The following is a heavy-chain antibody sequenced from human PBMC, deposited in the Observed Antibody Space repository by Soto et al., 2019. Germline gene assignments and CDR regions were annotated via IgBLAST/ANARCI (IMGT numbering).Heavy chain of an antibody. CDR2: VNPNTGLT. J-gene: IGHJ5*02. CDR1: GYTFTSLY. V-gene: IGHV1-2*02. D-gene: IGHD3-9*01. Sequence: QVQLVQSGSEVRKPGASVKVSCQASGYTFTSLYMNWVRQAPGQGIEWMGWVNPNTGLTKYAQKFKGRVIMTRDTSINTAYMELSGLTSDDTAVYYCTTLRLDPWGQGTLVTVSS. CDR3: TTLRLDP.